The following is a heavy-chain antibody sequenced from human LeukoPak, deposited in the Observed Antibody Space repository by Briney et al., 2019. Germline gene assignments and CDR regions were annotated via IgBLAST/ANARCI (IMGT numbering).Heavy chain of an antibody. CDR1: GGSISSGDYY. CDR2: VYYSGST. CDR3: TRTIAAYNTKYFDL. J-gene: IGHJ2*01. Sequence: SETLSLTCTVSGGSISSGDYYWSWIRQPPGKGLEWIGYVYYSGSTNYIPSLKSRVTISVDTSKNQFSLKLRSVTAADTAFYYCTRTIAAYNTKYFDLWGRGTLVTVSS. D-gene: IGHD6-13*01. V-gene: IGHV4-61*08.